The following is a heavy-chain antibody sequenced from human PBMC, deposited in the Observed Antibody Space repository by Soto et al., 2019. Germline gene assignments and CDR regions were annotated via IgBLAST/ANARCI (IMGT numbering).Heavy chain of an antibody. J-gene: IGHJ4*02. D-gene: IGHD2-15*01. V-gene: IGHV3-23*01. Sequence: RGSLRLSCAASGFTVSSNYMSWVRQAPGKGLEWVSAISGSGGSTYYADSVKGRFTISRDNSKNTLYLQMNSLRAEDTAVYYCAKEQDLVAAVGYWGQGTLVTVSS. CDR2: ISGSGGST. CDR1: GFTVSSNY. CDR3: AKEQDLVAAVGY.